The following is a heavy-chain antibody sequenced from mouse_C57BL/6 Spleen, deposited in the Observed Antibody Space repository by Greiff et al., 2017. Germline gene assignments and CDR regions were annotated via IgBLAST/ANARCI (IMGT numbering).Heavy chain of an antibody. V-gene: IGHV1-39*01. J-gene: IGHJ3*01. Sequence: QLQESGPELVKPGASVKISCKASGYSFTDYNMNWVKQSNGKSLEWIGVINPNYGTTSYNQKFKGKATLTVDQSSSTAYMQLNSLTSEDSAVSYCARMDYGSSPPFAYWGQGTLVTVSA. CDR2: INPNYGTT. D-gene: IGHD1-1*01. CDR1: GYSFTDYN. CDR3: ARMDYGSSPPFAY.